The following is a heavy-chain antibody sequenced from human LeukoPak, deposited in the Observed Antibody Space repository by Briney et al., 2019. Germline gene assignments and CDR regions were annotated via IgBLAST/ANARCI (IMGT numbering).Heavy chain of an antibody. D-gene: IGHD3/OR15-3a*01. J-gene: IGHJ4*02. CDR2: ISSSSSYI. Sequence: GGSLRLSCAASGFTFSSYSMNWVRQAPGKGLEWVSSISSSSSYIYYADSVKGRFTISRDNSKNTLYLQMNSLRAEDTAVYYCARAEGLVTRSRDPPVWGQGTLVTVSS. CDR3: ARAEGLVTRSRDPPV. CDR1: GFTFSSYS. V-gene: IGHV3-21*01.